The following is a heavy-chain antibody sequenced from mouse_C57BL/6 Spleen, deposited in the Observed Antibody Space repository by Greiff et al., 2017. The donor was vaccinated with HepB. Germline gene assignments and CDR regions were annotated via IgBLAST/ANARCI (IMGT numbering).Heavy chain of an antibody. D-gene: IGHD2-1*01. CDR2: INPNYGTT. V-gene: IGHV1-39*01. Sequence: VQLQQSGPELVKPGASVKISCKASGYSFTDYNMNWVKQSNGKSLEWIGVINPNYGTTSYNQKFKGKATLTVDQSSSTAYMQLNSLTSEDSAFYYCARSGTFYGNYYWYFDVWGTGTTVTVSS. CDR1: GYSFTDYN. J-gene: IGHJ1*03. CDR3: ARSGTFYGNYYWYFDV.